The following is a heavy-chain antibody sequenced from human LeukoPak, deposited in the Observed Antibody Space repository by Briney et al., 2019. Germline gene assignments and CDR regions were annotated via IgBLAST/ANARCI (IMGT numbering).Heavy chain of an antibody. Sequence: SETLSLTCAVSGGSISSGGYSWSWIRQPPGKGLEWIGYIYHSGSTYYNPSLKSRVTISVDRSKNQFSLKLSSVTAADTAVYYCASFGGEYYFGYWGQGTLVTVSS. CDR3: ASFGGEYYFGY. D-gene: IGHD3-16*01. J-gene: IGHJ4*02. CDR2: IYHSGST. CDR1: GGSISSGGYS. V-gene: IGHV4-30-2*01.